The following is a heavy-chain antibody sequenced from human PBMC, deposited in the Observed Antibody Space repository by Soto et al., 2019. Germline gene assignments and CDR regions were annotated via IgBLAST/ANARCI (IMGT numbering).Heavy chain of an antibody. J-gene: IGHJ6*02. CDR1: GGSFSGYY. CDR2: INHSGST. CDR3: ARLIWSGYWAARYYGMDV. V-gene: IGHV4-34*01. D-gene: IGHD3-3*01. Sequence: PSETLSLTCAVYGGSFSGYYWSWIRQPPGKGLEWIGEINHSGSTNYNPSLKSRVTISVDTSKNQFSLKLSSVTAADTAVYYCARLIWSGYWAARYYGMDVWGQGTTVTVSS.